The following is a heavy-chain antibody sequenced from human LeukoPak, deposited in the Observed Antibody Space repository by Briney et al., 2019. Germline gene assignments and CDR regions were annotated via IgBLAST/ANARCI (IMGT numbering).Heavy chain of an antibody. V-gene: IGHV1-3*01. D-gene: IGHD1-26*01. Sequence: VASVKVSCKASGYTFTSYAMHWVRQAPGQRLEWMGWINAGNGNTKYSQKFQGRVTITRDTSASTAYMELSSLRSEDTAVYYCARVRFKSGSYLDYWGQGTLVTVSS. CDR1: GYTFTSYA. J-gene: IGHJ4*02. CDR3: ARVRFKSGSYLDY. CDR2: INAGNGNT.